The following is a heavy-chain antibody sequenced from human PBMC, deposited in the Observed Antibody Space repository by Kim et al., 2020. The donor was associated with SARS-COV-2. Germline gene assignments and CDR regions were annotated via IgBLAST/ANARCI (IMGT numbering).Heavy chain of an antibody. J-gene: IGHJ4*03. CDR3: SRGTVLAYQYSSSWSYFD. CDR2: INHSGST. V-gene: IGHV4-34*01. Sequence: SETLSLTCAVYGGSFSGYYWSWIRQPPGKGLEWIGEINHSGSTNYNPSLKSRVTISVDTSKNQFSLMLSSVTAADTAVYYCSRGTVLAYQYSSSWSYFD. CDR1: GGSFSGYY. D-gene: IGHD6-13*01.